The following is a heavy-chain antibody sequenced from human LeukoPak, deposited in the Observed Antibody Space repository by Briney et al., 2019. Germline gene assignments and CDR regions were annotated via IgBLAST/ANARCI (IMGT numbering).Heavy chain of an antibody. D-gene: IGHD3-16*02. CDR1: GGSIGDYY. CDR2: IYYSGVT. J-gene: IGHJ4*02. V-gene: IGHV4-59*01. Sequence: ASETLSLTCTVSGGSIGDYYWTWLRQPPGKGLEYIGFIYYSGVTNYRPSLQSRVTISLDTSKNQFFLKLTSVTPADTAVYYCARGEPSYDFVGGSYRFRLDYWGQGSLVTVSS. CDR3: ARGEPSYDFVGGSYRFRLDY.